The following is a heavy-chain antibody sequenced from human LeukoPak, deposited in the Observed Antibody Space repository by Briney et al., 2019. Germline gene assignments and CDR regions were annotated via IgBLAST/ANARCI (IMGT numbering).Heavy chain of an antibody. J-gene: IGHJ4*02. CDR1: GFTFSSFW. V-gene: IGHV3-7*04. CDR3: AREVRASGYDRIDY. Sequence: PGGSLRLSCAASGFTFSSFWMTWVRQAPGKGLEWVASINQDGSEKYSVDPVKGRFTISRDNAKNSLFLQMNSLRAEDSAVYYCAREVRASGYDRIDYWGQGTLVTVSS. D-gene: IGHD5-12*01. CDR2: INQDGSEK.